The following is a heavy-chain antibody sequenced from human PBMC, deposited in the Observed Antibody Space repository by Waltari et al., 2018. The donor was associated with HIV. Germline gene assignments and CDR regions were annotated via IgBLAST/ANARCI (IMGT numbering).Heavy chain of an antibody. Sequence: QVQLQESGPGLVKPSETLSLTCTVSGGSISSYYWRWIRQPPGKGLEWFGYIYYSGSTNYNPSLKSRVTISVDTSKNQFSLKLSSVPAADTAVYYCARRVAVAGTRYYYYGMDVWGQGTTVTVSS. D-gene: IGHD6-19*01. V-gene: IGHV4-59*08. CDR2: IYYSGST. J-gene: IGHJ6*02. CDR3: ARRVAVAGTRYYYYGMDV. CDR1: GGSISSYY.